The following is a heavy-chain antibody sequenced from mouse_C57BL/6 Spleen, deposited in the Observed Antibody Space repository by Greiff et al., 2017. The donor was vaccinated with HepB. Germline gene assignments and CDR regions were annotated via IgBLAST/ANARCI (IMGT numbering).Heavy chain of an antibody. CDR3: ARYWDGNYVGWFAY. Sequence: QVQLQQPGTELVKPGASVKLSCKASGYNFTSYWMHWVKQRPGQGLEWIGNINPSNGGTNYNEKFKSKATLTVDKSSSTAYMQRSSPTSEDSAVYYCARYWDGNYVGWFAYWGQGTLVTVSA. J-gene: IGHJ3*01. CDR1: GYNFTSYW. V-gene: IGHV1-53*01. D-gene: IGHD2-1*01. CDR2: INPSNGGT.